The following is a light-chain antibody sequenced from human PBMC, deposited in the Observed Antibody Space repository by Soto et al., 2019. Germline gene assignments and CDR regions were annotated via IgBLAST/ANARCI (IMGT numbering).Light chain of an antibody. V-gene: IGKV3-20*01. CDR2: GAA. CDR3: QQCGSSPIT. J-gene: IGKJ5*01. CDR1: QSVSSSY. Sequence: EIVLTQSPGTLSLSPGERANLSCRASQSVSSSYLAWYQQKPGQAPRHLIYGAASRATGIPDRFSGSGSGTDFTLTISRLEPEDFAVYYCQQCGSSPITFGQGTRLEIK.